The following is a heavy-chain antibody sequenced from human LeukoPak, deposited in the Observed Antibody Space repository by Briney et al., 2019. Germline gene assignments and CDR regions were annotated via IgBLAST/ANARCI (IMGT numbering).Heavy chain of an antibody. CDR3: AKEGLFDI. J-gene: IGHJ3*02. CDR2: ISYDGSNK. Sequence: PGRSLRLSCAASGFTFSSYGMHWVRQAPGKGLEWVAVISYDGSNKYYADSVKGRFTISRDNSKNTLYLQMNSLRAEDTAVYYCAKEGLFDIWGQGTMVTVSS. V-gene: IGHV3-30*18. CDR1: GFTFSSYG.